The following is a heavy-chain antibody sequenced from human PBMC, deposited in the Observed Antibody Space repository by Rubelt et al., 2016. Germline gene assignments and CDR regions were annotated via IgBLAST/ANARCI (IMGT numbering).Heavy chain of an antibody. CDR2: ISYSGST. J-gene: IGHJ4*02. D-gene: IGHD2-8*02. Sequence: QLQLQESGPGLVKPSETLSLTCTVSGGSISSTNNYWAWIRQPPGKGLEWIGSISYSGSTYYNPSLKSRVTIAVDTSKNQFSLKLTGVTAADTAVYCCARGTGNYRTDYWGQGSLVTFSS. V-gene: IGHV4-39*07. CDR1: GGSISSTNNY. CDR3: ARGTGNYRTDY.